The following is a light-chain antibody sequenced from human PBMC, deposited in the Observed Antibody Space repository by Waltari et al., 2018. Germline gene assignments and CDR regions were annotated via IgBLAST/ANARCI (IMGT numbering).Light chain of an antibody. V-gene: IGKV1-5*03. CDR1: QSIMSW. J-gene: IGKJ2*01. CDR2: KAS. CDR3: QQYNTDYT. Sequence: DVQMTQSPSTLSASVGDTVSITCRASQSIMSWLAWYQQKAGKAPKVLISKASTLESGVPSRFSGSESVTEFTLTISNLQPDDFATYYCQQYNTDYTFGQGTILEIK.